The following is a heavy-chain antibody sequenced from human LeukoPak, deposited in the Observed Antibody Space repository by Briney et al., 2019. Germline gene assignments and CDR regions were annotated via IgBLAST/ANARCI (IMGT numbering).Heavy chain of an antibody. V-gene: IGHV3-23*01. CDR1: GFTFSSYA. CDR2: ISGSGVST. D-gene: IGHD2-21*02. J-gene: IGHJ4*02. Sequence: GGSLRLSCAASGFTFSSYAMSWVRQAPGKGLEWVSAISGSGVSTYYADSVKGRFTISRDNSKSTLYLQMNSLRAEDTAVYYCATSGTYCGGDCRPYWGQGTLVTVSS. CDR3: ATSGTYCGGDCRPY.